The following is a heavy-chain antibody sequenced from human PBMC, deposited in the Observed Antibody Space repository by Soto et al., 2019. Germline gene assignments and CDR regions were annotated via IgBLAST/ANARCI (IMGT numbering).Heavy chain of an antibody. D-gene: IGHD1-1*01. CDR3: ARDQGTGDFDY. J-gene: IGHJ4*02. V-gene: IGHV4-30-2*01. Sequence: LSLTCAVSGGSISSGGYSWSWIRQPPGKGLEWIGYIYHSGSTYYNPSLKSRVTISVDRSKNQFSLKLSSVTAADTAVYYCARDQGTGDFDYWGQGTLVTVSS. CDR2: IYHSGST. CDR1: GGSISSGGYS.